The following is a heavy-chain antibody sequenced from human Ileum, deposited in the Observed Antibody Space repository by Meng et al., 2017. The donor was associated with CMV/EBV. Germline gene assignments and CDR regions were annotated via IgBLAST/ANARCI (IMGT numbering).Heavy chain of an antibody. D-gene: IGHD2-2*01. CDR3: ARAGSLNVVVPAATPYNWFDP. CDR1: GYTFTGYY. J-gene: IGHJ5*02. V-gene: IGHV1-2*02. CDR2: INPNSGGT. Sequence: ASVKVSCKASGYTFTGYYMHWVRQAPGQGLEWMGWINPNSGGTNYAQKFQGRVTMTRDTSISTAYMELSRLRCDDPAVYYCARAGSLNVVVPAATPYNWFDPWGQGTLVTVSS.